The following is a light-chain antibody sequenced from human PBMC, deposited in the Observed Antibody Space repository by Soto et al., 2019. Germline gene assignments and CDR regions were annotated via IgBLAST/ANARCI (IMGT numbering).Light chain of an antibody. CDR3: QQYADSRT. V-gene: IGKV3-20*01. Sequence: EIVLTQSPGTLSLSPGERATLSCRASQSVRSGYLAWYQQKPGQPPRPLIFGASSRATDIPDRFSGSGSGTDFTLTISRLEPEDSAVYYCQQYADSRTFGQGNKVDI. CDR2: GAS. CDR1: QSVRSGY. J-gene: IGKJ1*01.